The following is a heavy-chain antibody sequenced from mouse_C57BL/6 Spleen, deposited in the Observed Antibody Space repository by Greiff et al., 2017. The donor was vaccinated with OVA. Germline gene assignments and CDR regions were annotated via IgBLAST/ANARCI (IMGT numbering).Heavy chain of an antibody. J-gene: IGHJ1*03. V-gene: IGHV6-6*01. CDR2: IRNKANNHAT. CDR1: GFTFSDAW. Sequence: EVKLLESGGGLVQPGGSLKLSCAASGFTFSDAWMDWVRQSPETGLEWVAEIRNKANNHATYYAESVKGRFTISRDDSKSRVYLQLNSLRSEDTGIYYCTRKAQANFEVWGTGTTVTVSS. CDR3: TRKAQANFEV. D-gene: IGHD3-2*02.